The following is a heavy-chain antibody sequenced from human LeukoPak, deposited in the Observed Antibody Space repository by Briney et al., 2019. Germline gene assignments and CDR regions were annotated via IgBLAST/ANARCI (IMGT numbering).Heavy chain of an antibody. D-gene: IGHD1-26*01. CDR2: ISSSGSTI. Sequence: PGGSLRLSCAASGFTFSSYEMNWFRQAPGKGLEWVSYISSSGSTIYYADSVKGRFTISRDNAKNSLYLQMNSLRAEDTAVYYCARGRAVVGATKDYYYMDVWGKGTTVTVSS. V-gene: IGHV3-48*03. J-gene: IGHJ6*03. CDR1: GFTFSSYE. CDR3: ARGRAVVGATKDYYYMDV.